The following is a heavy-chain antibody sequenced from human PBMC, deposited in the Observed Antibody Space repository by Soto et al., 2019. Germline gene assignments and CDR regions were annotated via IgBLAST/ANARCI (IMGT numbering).Heavy chain of an antibody. Sequence: GGSLRLSCAASGFTVSSNYMSWVRQAPGKGLEWVSVIYSGGSTYYADSVKGRFTISRDNSKNTRYLQMNSLRAEDTAVYYCARDINDFWSGSRFNYYMDVWGKGTTVTVSS. V-gene: IGHV3-66*01. D-gene: IGHD3-3*01. CDR2: IYSGGST. CDR3: ARDINDFWSGSRFNYYMDV. CDR1: GFTVSSNY. J-gene: IGHJ6*03.